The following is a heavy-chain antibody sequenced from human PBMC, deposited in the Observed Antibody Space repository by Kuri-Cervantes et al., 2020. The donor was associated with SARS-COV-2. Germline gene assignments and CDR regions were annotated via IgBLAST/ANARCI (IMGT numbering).Heavy chain of an antibody. D-gene: IGHD3-10*01. CDR1: GYTFTGYY. CDR2: INPNSGGT. Sequence: ASVKVSCKASGYTFTGYYMHWVRQAPGQGLEWMGWINPNSGGTNYAQKFQGRVTMTEDTSTDTAYMELSSQRSEDTAVYYCARSTTITMVRGVIGYYGMDVWGQGTTVTVSS. CDR3: ARSTTITMVRGVIGYYGMDV. J-gene: IGHJ6*02. V-gene: IGHV1-2*02.